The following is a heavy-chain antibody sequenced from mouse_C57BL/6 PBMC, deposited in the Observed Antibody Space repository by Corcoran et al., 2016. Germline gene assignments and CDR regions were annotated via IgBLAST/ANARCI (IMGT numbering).Heavy chain of an antibody. V-gene: IGHV1-80*01. J-gene: IGHJ3*01. D-gene: IGHD2-5*01. CDR3: ARRSKGPWFAY. CDR1: GYAFSSYW. CDR2: IYPGDGDT. Sequence: QVQLQQSGAELVKPGASVKISCKASGYAFSSYWMNWVKQRPGKGLEWIGQIYPGDGDTNYNGKFKGKATLTADKSSSTAYIQLSSLTSEDSAVYFCARRSKGPWFAYWGQGTLVTVSA.